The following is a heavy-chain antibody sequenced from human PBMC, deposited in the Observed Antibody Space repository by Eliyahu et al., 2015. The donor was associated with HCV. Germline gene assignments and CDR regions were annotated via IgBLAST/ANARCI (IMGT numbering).Heavy chain of an antibody. Sequence: QVQLRQWGAGLLKSSETLSLTCAVYGGSLSGYYWSWIRQPPGKGLEWIGEINHSGSTNYNPSLKSRVTISVDTSKNQFSLQLKSMTAADTAFYYCARFSIRGITILRRHFDCWGQGTLVTVSS. J-gene: IGHJ4*02. CDR2: INHSGST. CDR1: GGSLSGYY. CDR3: ARFSIRGITILRRHFDC. V-gene: IGHV4-34*01. D-gene: IGHD3-10*01.